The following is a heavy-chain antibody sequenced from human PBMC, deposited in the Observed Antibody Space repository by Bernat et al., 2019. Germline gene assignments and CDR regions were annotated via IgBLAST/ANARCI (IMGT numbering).Heavy chain of an antibody. J-gene: IGHJ6*03. CDR1: GGSFSGYY. D-gene: IGHD3-3*01. CDR2: INHSGST. V-gene: IGHV4-34*01. Sequence: QVQLQQWGAGLLKPSETLSLTCAVYGGSFSGYYWSWIRQPPGKGLEWIGEINHSGSTNYNPSLKSRVTISVDTSKNQFSLKLSSVTAADTAVYYCARVNRDSDFWSGYYNYYYMDVWGTGTTVTVSS. CDR3: ARVNRDSDFWSGYYNYYYMDV.